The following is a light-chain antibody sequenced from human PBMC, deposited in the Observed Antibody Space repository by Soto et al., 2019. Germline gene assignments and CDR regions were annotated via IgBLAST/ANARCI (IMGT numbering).Light chain of an antibody. V-gene: IGKV3-15*01. J-gene: IGKJ4*01. CDR2: GAS. CDR1: QGIGST. CDR3: QHYATWPLT. Sequence: EIVMTQSPATLSVSPGEGATLSCRASQGIGSTLAWYQQKPGQTPRLLIYGASTRATGVPARFSGSGSETDFTRTISCLQSEDFAVYYCQHYATWPLTFGGGTKVESK.